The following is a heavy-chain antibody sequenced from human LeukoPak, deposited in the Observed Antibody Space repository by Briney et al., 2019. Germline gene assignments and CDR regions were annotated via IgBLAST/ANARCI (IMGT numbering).Heavy chain of an antibody. CDR2: INSDGSST. D-gene: IGHD5-12*01. Sequence: GGSLRLSCAASGFTFSSYSMNWVRQAPGKGLVWVSRINSDGSSTSYAGSVKGRFTISRDNAKNTLYLQMNTLRAEDTAVYYCARADIVATISDFWGQGTLVTVSS. CDR1: GFTFSSYS. V-gene: IGHV3-74*01. CDR3: ARADIVATISDF. J-gene: IGHJ4*02.